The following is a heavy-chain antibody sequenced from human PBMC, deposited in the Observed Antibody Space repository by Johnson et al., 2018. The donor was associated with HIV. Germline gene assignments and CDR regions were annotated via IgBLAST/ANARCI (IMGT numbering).Heavy chain of an antibody. J-gene: IGHJ3*02. Sequence: EVQLVESGGGLVQPGRSLRLSCAASKFTFDDYAMHWVRQAPGKGLEWVSGISWNSGSIGYADSVKGRFTISRDNAKNSLYLQMNSLRAEDTALFYCAKGVSYDSSDSAFDIWGQGTMVTVSS. CDR1: KFTFDDYA. D-gene: IGHD3-22*01. CDR2: ISWNSGSI. V-gene: IGHV3-9*01. CDR3: AKGVSYDSSDSAFDI.